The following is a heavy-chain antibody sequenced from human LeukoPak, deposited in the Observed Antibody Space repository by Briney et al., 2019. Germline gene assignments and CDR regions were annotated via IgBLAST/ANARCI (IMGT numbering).Heavy chain of an antibody. Sequence: PGGSLRLSCAASGFTFDDYAMHWVRQAPGKGLEWVSGISWNSGSIGYADSVKGRFTISRDNAKNSLYLQMNSLRAEDTALYYCATHYGYSYGYGFDYWGQGTLVTVSP. D-gene: IGHD5-18*01. CDR1: GFTFDDYA. CDR3: ATHYGYSYGYGFDY. J-gene: IGHJ4*02. CDR2: ISWNSGSI. V-gene: IGHV3-9*01.